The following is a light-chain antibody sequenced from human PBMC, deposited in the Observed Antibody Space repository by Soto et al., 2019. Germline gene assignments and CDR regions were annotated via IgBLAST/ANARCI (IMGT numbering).Light chain of an antibody. V-gene: IGKV3-15*01. Sequence: EIVMTQAPATLSVSPGERATLSYRASQSVSSKLAWYQQKPDQAPRLLXYGASTRATGIPARFSGSGSGTELTLTISSLQSEDFAVYYCQQYNNWPPWTFGQGTKVDI. CDR1: QSVSSK. CDR3: QQYNNWPPWT. CDR2: GAS. J-gene: IGKJ1*01.